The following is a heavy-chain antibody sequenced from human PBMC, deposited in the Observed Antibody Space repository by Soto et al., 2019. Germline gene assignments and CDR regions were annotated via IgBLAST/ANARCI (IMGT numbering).Heavy chain of an antibody. J-gene: IGHJ4*02. CDR3: AALAVRTYFDY. CDR1: GGSFSGYY. V-gene: IGHV4-34*01. D-gene: IGHD3-10*01. CDR2: INHSGST. Sequence: QVQLQQWGAGLLKPSETLSLTCAVYGGSFSGYYWSWIHQPPGKGLEWIGEINHSGSTNYNPSLKSRVTISVDTSKNQFSLKLSSVTAADTAVYYCAALAVRTYFDYWGQGTLVTVSS.